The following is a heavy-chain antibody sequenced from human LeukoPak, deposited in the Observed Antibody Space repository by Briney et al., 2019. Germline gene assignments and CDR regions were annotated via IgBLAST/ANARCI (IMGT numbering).Heavy chain of an antibody. Sequence: PGGSLRLSCAASGFTFSSYAMSWVRQAPGKGLEWVSGISGSGDNTYYADSVKGWFTISRDNSKNTLYVQVNSLETEDTAAYYCAKGSYYDSSGSFYFDYWGQGTLVTVSS. CDR3: AKGSYYDSSGSFYFDY. CDR2: ISGSGDNT. V-gene: IGHV3-23*01. J-gene: IGHJ4*02. CDR1: GFTFSSYA. D-gene: IGHD3-22*01.